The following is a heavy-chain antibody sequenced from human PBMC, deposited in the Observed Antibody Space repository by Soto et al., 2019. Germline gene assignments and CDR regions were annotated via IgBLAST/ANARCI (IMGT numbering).Heavy chain of an antibody. CDR3: ARDRPTVTTGYFDH. J-gene: IGHJ4*02. CDR1: GFTFSSYW. Sequence: GGSLRLSCAASGFTFSSYWMSWVRQAPGKGLEWVANIKQDGSEKYYVDSVKGRFTISRDNAKNSLYLQMNSLRAEDTAVYYCARDRPTVTTGYFDHWGQGTLVTVSS. D-gene: IGHD4-4*01. V-gene: IGHV3-7*01. CDR2: IKQDGSEK.